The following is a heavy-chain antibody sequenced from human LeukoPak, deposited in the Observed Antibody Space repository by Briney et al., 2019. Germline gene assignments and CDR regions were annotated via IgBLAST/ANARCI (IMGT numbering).Heavy chain of an antibody. J-gene: IGHJ3*02. Sequence: PSETLSLTCTVSGGSISSYYWSWIRQPPGKGLEWIGYIYYSGSTNYNPSLKSRVTISVDTSKNQFSLKLSSVTAADTAVYYCARARRSYGAFDIWGQGTMVTVSS. V-gene: IGHV4-59*01. D-gene: IGHD1-26*01. CDR2: IYYSGST. CDR1: GGSISSYY. CDR3: ARARRSYGAFDI.